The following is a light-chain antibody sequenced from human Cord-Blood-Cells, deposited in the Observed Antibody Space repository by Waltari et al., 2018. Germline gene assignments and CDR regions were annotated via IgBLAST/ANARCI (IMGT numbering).Light chain of an antibody. CDR3: QQSYSTPYS. CDR1: QSISSY. J-gene: IGKJ2*03. V-gene: IGKV1-39*01. CDR2: AAS. Sequence: DIQITQSPSSLSASVLDSVTITCRASQSISSYLNWYQQKPGKAPKLLIYAASSLQSGVPSRFSGSGSGTDFTLTISSLQPEDFATYYCQQSYSTPYSFGQGTKLEIK.